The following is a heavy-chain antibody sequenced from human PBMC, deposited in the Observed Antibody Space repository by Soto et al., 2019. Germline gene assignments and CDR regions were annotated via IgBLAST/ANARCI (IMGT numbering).Heavy chain of an antibody. CDR1: GYSFTTYW. D-gene: IGHD2-2*01. V-gene: IGHV5-51*01. CDR3: ARRDSDGSFYTH. Sequence: GESLKISCKGSGYSFTTYWIGWVRQMPGKDLEWMGIIYPGDSDTRYSPSFHGQVTISADKSISTAYLQWSSLKASDTAIYYCARRDSDGSFYTHWGQGTLVTVSS. CDR2: IYPGDSDT. J-gene: IGHJ4*02.